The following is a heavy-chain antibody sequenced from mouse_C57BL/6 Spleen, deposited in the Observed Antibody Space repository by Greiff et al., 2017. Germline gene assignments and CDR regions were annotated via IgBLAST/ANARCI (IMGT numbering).Heavy chain of an antibody. V-gene: IGHV14-4*01. CDR2: IDPENGDT. CDR3: TTPYFDV. Sequence: EVKLVESGAELVRPGASVKLSCTASGFNIKDDYMHWVKQRPEQGLEWIGWIDPENGDTEYASKFQGKATITADTSSNTAYLQLSSLTSEDTAVYYCTTPYFDVWGTGTTVTVSS. J-gene: IGHJ1*03. CDR1: GFNIKDDY.